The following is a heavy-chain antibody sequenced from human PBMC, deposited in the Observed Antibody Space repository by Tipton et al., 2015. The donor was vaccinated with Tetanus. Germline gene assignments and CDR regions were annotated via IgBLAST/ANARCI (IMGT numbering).Heavy chain of an antibody. D-gene: IGHD2-15*01. CDR1: GFTFRSYG. V-gene: IGHV3-33*01. J-gene: IGHJ6*02. Sequence: SLRLSCAASGFTFRSYGMHWVRQAPGKGLEWVAVLWFDGGDEYYADSVKGRFTISRDNSKNTVYLQMNSLRAEDTAVYYCARELDCSGGGCYSYGLDVWGQGTTVTVPS. CDR2: LWFDGGDE. CDR3: ARELDCSGGGCYSYGLDV.